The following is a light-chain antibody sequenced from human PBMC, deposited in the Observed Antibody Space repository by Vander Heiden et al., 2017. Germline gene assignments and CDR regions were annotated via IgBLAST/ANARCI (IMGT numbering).Light chain of an antibody. CDR1: SSNIGAGYD. CDR2: GSS. J-gene: IGLJ3*02. CDR3: QSYDNSMSGWV. V-gene: IGLV1-40*01. Sequence: QSVLTHPPSVSGAPGQRVSLPCPGSSSNIGAGYDIQRYQHLPGTAPKLLIYGSSKRPSGVPGRFSGSKSGTAASLAITVLHAEDEADYYCQSYDNSMSGWVFGGGTKLTVL.